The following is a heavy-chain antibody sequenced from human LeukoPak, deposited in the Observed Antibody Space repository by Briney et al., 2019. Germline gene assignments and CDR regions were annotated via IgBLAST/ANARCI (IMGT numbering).Heavy chain of an antibody. Sequence: GGSLRLSCAASGFTFSSYAMHWVRQAPGKGLEWVAVILYDGSNKYYADSVKGRFTISRDNSKNTLYLQMNSLRAEDTAVYYCARESSVAPFDYWGQGALVTVSS. CDR1: GFTFSSYA. J-gene: IGHJ4*02. CDR3: ARESSVAPFDY. D-gene: IGHD5-12*01. V-gene: IGHV3-30*04. CDR2: ILYDGSNK.